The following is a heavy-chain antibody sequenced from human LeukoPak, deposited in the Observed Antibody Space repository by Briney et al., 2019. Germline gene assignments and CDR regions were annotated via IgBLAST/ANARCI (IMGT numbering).Heavy chain of an antibody. J-gene: IGHJ4*02. D-gene: IGHD6-13*01. CDR3: AGGGAAAETPSKFDY. CDR2: IIPIFGTA. Sequence: ASVKVSCKASGGTFSSYAISWVRQAPGQGLEWMGGIIPIFGTANYAQKFQGRVTITADESTSTAYMELSSLRSEDTAVYYCAGGGAAAETPSKFDYWGQGTLVTVSS. V-gene: IGHV1-69*01. CDR1: GGTFSSYA.